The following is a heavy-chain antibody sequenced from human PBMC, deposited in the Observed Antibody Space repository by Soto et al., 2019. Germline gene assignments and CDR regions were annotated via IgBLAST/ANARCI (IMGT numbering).Heavy chain of an antibody. CDR1: GFTLSSYA. CDR3: ARGNTLDQWLMFVF. V-gene: IGHV3-23*01. Sequence: EVQLLESGGGLVQPGGSLGLSCTASGFTLSSYAMTWVRQAPGKGLEWVSTVSGAGGATYYADSVQGRFGISRDNSKNTLYLQMNSLSPEDAAVYYCARGNTLDQWLMFVFWGQGTLVTVSS. J-gene: IGHJ4*02. D-gene: IGHD5-12*01. CDR2: VSGAGGAT.